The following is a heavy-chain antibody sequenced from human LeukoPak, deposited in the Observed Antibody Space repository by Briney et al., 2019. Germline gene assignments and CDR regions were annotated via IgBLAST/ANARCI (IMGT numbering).Heavy chain of an antibody. D-gene: IGHD3-10*01. CDR1: GVSITNGY. J-gene: IGHJ4*02. V-gene: IGHV3-23*01. CDR2: ITGRGDAT. CDR3: ARDSSMLRGPLVIYYFDF. Sequence: PSETLSLTCVVSGVSITNGYWWYWVRQAPGKGLEWVSTITGRGDATYYADSVKGRFTISRDNSKNTLYLQMNSLRADDTAVYYCARDSSMLRGPLVIYYFDFWGQGTLVTASS.